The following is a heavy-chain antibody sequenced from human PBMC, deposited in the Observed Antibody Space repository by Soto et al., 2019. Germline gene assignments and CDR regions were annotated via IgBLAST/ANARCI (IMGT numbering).Heavy chain of an antibody. V-gene: IGHV4-59*01. CDR3: ARAWGYYLDY. Sequence: QLQLQESGPGLVKPSETLSLTCTVSGGSISNYYWSWIRQPPGKGLEWIGYIYYSGSTNYNPSLKRRVSISVDTSTNQFSLKLSSVTAADTAVYYCARAWGYYLDYWGQGTLVTVSS. J-gene: IGHJ4*02. D-gene: IGHD3-16*01. CDR1: GGSISNYY. CDR2: IYYSGST.